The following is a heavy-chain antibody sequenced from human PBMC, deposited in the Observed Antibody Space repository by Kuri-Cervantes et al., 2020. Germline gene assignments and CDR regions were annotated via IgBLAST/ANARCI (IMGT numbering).Heavy chain of an antibody. V-gene: IGHV1-2*02. J-gene: IGHJ4*02. Sequence: ASVKVSCKASGYTFTSYGISWVRQAPGQGLEWMGWINPNRGGTDYAQTFQGRVTMTRDTSISTAYMELSRLRSDDTAVYYCARELDYYDSSGYAHWGQGTLVTVSS. D-gene: IGHD3-22*01. CDR3: ARELDYYDSSGYAH. CDR1: GYTFTSYG. CDR2: INPNRGGT.